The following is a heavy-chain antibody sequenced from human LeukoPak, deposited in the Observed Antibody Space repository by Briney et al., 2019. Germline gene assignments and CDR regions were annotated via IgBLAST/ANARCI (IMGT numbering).Heavy chain of an antibody. Sequence: GRSLRLSCAASGSTFSSYGMHWVRQAPGKGLEWVAVIWYDGSNKYYADSVKGRFTISRNNSKNALYLRMNSLRAEDTAVYYCARDHYDILTGPFDYWGQGTLVTVSS. CDR3: ARDHYDILTGPFDY. CDR2: IWYDGSNK. J-gene: IGHJ4*02. CDR1: GSTFSSYG. V-gene: IGHV3-33*01. D-gene: IGHD3-9*01.